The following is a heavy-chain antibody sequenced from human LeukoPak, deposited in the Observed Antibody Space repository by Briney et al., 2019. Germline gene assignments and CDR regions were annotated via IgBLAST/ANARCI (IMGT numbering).Heavy chain of an antibody. J-gene: IGHJ5*02. CDR3: ARDRRYSGWHPFDP. Sequence: GRSLRLSCAASGFTFSSYAMHWVRQAPGKGLEWVAVISYDGSNKYYADSVKGRFTISRDNSKNTLYLQMNSLRAKDTAVYYCARDRRYSGWHPFDPWGQGTLVTVSS. CDR1: GFTFSSYA. CDR2: ISYDGSNK. D-gene: IGHD6-19*01. V-gene: IGHV3-30-3*01.